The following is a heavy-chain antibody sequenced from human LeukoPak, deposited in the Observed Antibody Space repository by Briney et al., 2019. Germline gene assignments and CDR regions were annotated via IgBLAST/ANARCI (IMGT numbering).Heavy chain of an antibody. D-gene: IGHD4-17*01. CDR3: ARETTVTLNFDY. J-gene: IGHJ4*02. CDR1: GYTFTGYY. Sequence: ASVKVSCKASGYTFTGYYMHWVRQAPGQGLEWMGWINPNSGGTNYAQKFQGRVTMTRDTSISTAYMELSRLRSDDTAVYYCARETTVTLNFDYWGQRTLVTVSS. V-gene: IGHV1-2*02. CDR2: INPNSGGT.